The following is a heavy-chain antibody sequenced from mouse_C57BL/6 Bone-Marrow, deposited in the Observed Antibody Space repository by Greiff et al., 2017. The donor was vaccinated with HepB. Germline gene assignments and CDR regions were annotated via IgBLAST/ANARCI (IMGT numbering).Heavy chain of an antibody. J-gene: IGHJ2*01. Sequence: VQLQQSGAELVRPGTSVKMSCKASGYTFTNYWIGWAKQRPGHGLERIGDIYPGGGYTNYNEKFKGKATLTADKSSSTAYMQFSSLTSEDSAIYYCARTVLRDYWGQGTTLTVSS. CDR1: GYTFTNYW. V-gene: IGHV1-63*01. D-gene: IGHD1-1*01. CDR2: IYPGGGYT. CDR3: ARTVLRDY.